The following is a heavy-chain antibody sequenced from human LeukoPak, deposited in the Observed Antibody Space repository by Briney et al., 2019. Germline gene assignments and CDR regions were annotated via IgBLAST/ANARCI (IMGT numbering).Heavy chain of an antibody. CDR3: ANLPTVTTLDY. Sequence: GGSLRLSCAASGFTFSSYSMNWVRQAPGKGLEWVSYISSSSSTIYYADSVKGRFTISRDNAKNSLYLQMNSLRAEDTAVYYCANLPTVTTLDYWGQGTLVTVSS. CDR2: ISSSSSTI. J-gene: IGHJ4*02. CDR1: GFTFSSYS. D-gene: IGHD4-17*01. V-gene: IGHV3-48*01.